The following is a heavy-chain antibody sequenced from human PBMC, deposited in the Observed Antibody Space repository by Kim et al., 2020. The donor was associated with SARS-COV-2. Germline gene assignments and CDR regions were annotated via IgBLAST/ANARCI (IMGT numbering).Heavy chain of an antibody. V-gene: IGHV1-69*13. J-gene: IGHJ6*02. D-gene: IGHD2-15*01. CDR1: GYTFSRHA. CDR3: ARERRNIVVVNGMYV. CDR2: IIPIFGAA. Sequence: SVKVSCKASGYTFSRHAMRWVRQAPGQGLEWMGWIIPIFGAANYAQKFQGRVTITADESTSTAYMELSSLRSEDTAVYYCARERRNIVVVNGMYVWGQGTTVTVSS.